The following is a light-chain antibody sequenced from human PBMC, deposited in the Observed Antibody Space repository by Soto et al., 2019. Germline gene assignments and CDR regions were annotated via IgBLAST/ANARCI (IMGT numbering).Light chain of an antibody. CDR2: RNN. Sequence: QSVLTQPPSASGTPGQRVTISCSGSSSNIGRNYVYWYQQLPGTAPKLLIYRNNHRPSGVPDRFSGSKSGTSASLAIRGLRSEDEADYYCAAWDDSLSGYVFGTGTKLTVL. CDR1: SSNIGRNY. V-gene: IGLV1-47*01. J-gene: IGLJ1*01. CDR3: AAWDDSLSGYV.